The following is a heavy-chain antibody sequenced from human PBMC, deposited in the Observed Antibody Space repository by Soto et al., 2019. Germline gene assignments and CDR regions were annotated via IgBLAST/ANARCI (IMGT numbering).Heavy chain of an antibody. CDR1: GFTFSSYG. J-gene: IGHJ6*02. CDR3: AKDYSSGWNPGHYYYYYGMDV. V-gene: IGHV3-30*18. CDR2: ISYDGSNK. Sequence: PGGSLRLSCAASGFTFSSYGMHWVRQAPGKGLEWVAVISYDGSNKYYADSVKGRFTISRDNSKNTLYLQMNSLRAEDTAVYYCAKDYSSGWNPGHYYYYYGMDVWGQGTTVTVSS. D-gene: IGHD6-19*01.